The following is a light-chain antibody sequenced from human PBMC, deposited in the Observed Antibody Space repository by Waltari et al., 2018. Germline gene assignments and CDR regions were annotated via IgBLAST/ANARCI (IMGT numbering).Light chain of an antibody. CDR3: QQRSNWPPWT. CDR1: QSVSSN. J-gene: IGKJ1*01. Sequence: EIVMTQSPATLSVSPGERPTLSCRASQSVSSNLAWYPQKPGQAPRLLIYGASPRATGIPARFSGSGSGTEFTLTISSLEPEDFAVYYCQQRSNWPPWTFGQGTKVEFK. CDR2: GAS. V-gene: IGKV3-15*01.